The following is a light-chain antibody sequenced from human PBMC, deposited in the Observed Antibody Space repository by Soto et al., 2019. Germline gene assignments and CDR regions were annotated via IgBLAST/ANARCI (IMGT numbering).Light chain of an antibody. CDR2: GAS. CDR3: QQRSNWPPALT. J-gene: IGKJ4*01. Sequence: EILLTQSPGTLSLSPGERATLSCRASQSVSSNLAWYQQKPGQAPRLLIYGASTRATGIPARFSGSGSGTDFTLTISSLEPEDFAVDYCQQRSNWPPALTFGGGTKVDIK. V-gene: IGKV3-11*01. CDR1: QSVSSN.